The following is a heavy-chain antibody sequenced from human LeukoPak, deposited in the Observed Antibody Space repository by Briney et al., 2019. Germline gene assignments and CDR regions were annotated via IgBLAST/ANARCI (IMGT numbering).Heavy chain of an antibody. J-gene: IGHJ4*02. CDR1: GFTFSSYA. Sequence: PGGSLRLSCAASGFTFSSYAMSWVRQAPGKGLVWVSRINSDGSSTSYADSVKGRFTISRDNAKNTLYLQMNSLRAEDTAVYYCARDSSGWSLHFDYWGQGTLVTVSS. CDR3: ARDSSGWSLHFDY. CDR2: INSDGSST. V-gene: IGHV3-74*01. D-gene: IGHD6-19*01.